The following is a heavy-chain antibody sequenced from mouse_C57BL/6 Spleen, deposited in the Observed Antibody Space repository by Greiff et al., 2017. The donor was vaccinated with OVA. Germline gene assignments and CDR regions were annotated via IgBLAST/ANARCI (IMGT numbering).Heavy chain of an antibody. J-gene: IGHJ3*01. CDR1: GYTFTSYW. D-gene: IGHD2-5*01. CDR2: IDPSDSYT. Sequence: QVQLQQPGAELVKPGASVKLSCKASGYTFTSYWMQWVKQRPGQGLEWIGEIDPSDSYTNYNQKFKGKATLTADTSSSTAYMQLSSLTSEDSAVYYCARSSYSKGFAYWGQGTLVTVSA. V-gene: IGHV1-50*01. CDR3: ARSSYSKGFAY.